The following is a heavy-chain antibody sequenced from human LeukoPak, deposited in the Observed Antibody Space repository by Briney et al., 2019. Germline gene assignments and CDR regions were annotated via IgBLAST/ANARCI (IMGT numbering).Heavy chain of an antibody. D-gene: IGHD3-10*01. CDR3: AREGLTMVRGADV. J-gene: IGHJ6*04. V-gene: IGHV3-53*01. CDR1: GFTVSSNY. CDR2: IYSGGST. Sequence: GRSLRLSCAASGFTVSSNYMSWVRQAPGKGLEWVSVIYSGGSTYYADSVKGRFTISRDNSKNTVYLQMNSLRAEDTAVYYCAREGLTMVRGADVWGKGTTVTVSS.